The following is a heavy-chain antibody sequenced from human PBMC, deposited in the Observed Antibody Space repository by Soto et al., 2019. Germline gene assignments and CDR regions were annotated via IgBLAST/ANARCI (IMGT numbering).Heavy chain of an antibody. V-gene: IGHV3-9*01. Sequence: PGGSLRLSCAASGFTFDDYAMHWVRQGPGKGLEWVSGISWNSGSIGYADSVKGRFTISRDNAKNSLYLQMNSLRAEDTALYYCAAAGPDFDYWGQGTLVTVSS. J-gene: IGHJ4*02. D-gene: IGHD6-13*01. CDR1: GFTFDDYA. CDR3: AAAGPDFDY. CDR2: ISWNSGSI.